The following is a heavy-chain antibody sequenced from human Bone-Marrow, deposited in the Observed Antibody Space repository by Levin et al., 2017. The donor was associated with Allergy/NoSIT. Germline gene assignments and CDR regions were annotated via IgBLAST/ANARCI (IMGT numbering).Heavy chain of an antibody. CDR1: GASIRNSVYY. CDR3: ARHSGDFHQ. J-gene: IGHJ1*01. CDR2: INYSGDT. Sequence: SETLSLTCSVSGASIRNSVYYWGWIRQPPGKGLEWIGSINYSGDTHYTPSLKSRVIMSVDTSTNQFSLKVTSLSAADTGIYYCARHSGDFHQWGQGTLVTVSS. V-gene: IGHV4-39*01. D-gene: IGHD7-27*01.